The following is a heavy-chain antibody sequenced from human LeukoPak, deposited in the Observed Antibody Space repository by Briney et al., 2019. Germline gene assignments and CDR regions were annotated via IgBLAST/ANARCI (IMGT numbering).Heavy chain of an antibody. CDR1: GGSISSYY. J-gene: IGHJ4*02. V-gene: IGHV4-59*01. D-gene: IGHD1-26*01. Sequence: SETLSLTRTVSGGSISSYYWSWIRQPPGKGLEWIGYIYYSGSTNYNPSLKSRVTISVDTSKNQFSLKLSSVTAADTAVYYCARVSGYGGHDYWGQGTLVTVSS. CDR3: ARVSGYGGHDY. CDR2: IYYSGST.